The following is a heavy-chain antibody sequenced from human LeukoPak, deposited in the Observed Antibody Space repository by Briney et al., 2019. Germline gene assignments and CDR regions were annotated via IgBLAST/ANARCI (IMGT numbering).Heavy chain of an antibody. D-gene: IGHD6-19*01. CDR3: ARESAGGPDY. J-gene: IGHJ4*02. Sequence: GGSLRLSCAASGFTLSSHWMSWVRQAPGEGLEWVANIKEDGSEQYYVGSVRGRFTISRDNAKNSLYLQMNSLRGEDTAIYYCARESAGGPDYWGQGTLVTVSS. CDR2: IKEDGSEQ. CDR1: GFTLSSHW. V-gene: IGHV3-7*05.